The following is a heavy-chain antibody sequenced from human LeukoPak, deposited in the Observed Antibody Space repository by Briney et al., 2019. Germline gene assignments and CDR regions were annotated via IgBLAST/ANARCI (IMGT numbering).Heavy chain of an antibody. CDR2: ISAYNGHS. D-gene: IGHD3-10*01. Sequence: ASVKVSCKASGYTFTIYGITWVRQAPGQGLEWMGWISAYNGHSNYAQKFQGRVTMTTDTSTSTAYMELRSLRSDDTAVYYCARANEWSGKNGGNWFDPWGQGTLVAVSS. CDR3: ARANEWSGKNGGNWFDP. V-gene: IGHV1-18*01. J-gene: IGHJ5*02. CDR1: GYTFTIYG.